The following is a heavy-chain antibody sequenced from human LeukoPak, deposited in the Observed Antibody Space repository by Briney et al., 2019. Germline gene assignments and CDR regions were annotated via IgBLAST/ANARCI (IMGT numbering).Heavy chain of an antibody. CDR3: AKEVYSSSSGFRFDY. Sequence: PGGSLRLSCAASGFSFSSYAMTWVRQAPGKGLEWVSAISDSGTSTYYADSVGGRFSISRDNSKNTLYLQMNSLRADDTAVYYCAKEVYSSSSGFRFDYWGQGTLVTVSS. J-gene: IGHJ4*02. CDR1: GFSFSSYA. V-gene: IGHV3-23*01. D-gene: IGHD6-6*01. CDR2: ISDSGTST.